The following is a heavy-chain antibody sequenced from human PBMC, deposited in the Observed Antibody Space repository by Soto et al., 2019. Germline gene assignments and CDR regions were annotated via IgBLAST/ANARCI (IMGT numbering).Heavy chain of an antibody. D-gene: IGHD3-10*01. J-gene: IGHJ4*02. Sequence: GGSLRLSCVTSGFTFSVYWMTWVRQGPGKGLEWVANINEDGSEKYYGDPVKGRFTISRDNTRRSLFLQIHSLRAEDTAVYYCVRDPRVVRFDNWGRGTLVTVSS. V-gene: IGHV3-7*01. CDR2: INEDGSEK. CDR1: GFTFSVYW. CDR3: VRDPRVVRFDN.